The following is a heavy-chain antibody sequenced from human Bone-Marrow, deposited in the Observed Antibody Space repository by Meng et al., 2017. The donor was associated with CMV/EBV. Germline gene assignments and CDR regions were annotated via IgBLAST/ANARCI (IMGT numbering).Heavy chain of an antibody. J-gene: IGHJ3*02. V-gene: IGHV1-2*02. Sequence: ASVKVSCKASGYTFTGYYMHWVRQAPGQGLEWMGWINPNSGGTNYAQKFQGRVTMTRDTSISTAYMELSRLRSDDTAVYYCAREFRWELPHPDAFDIWGQGTMVTVSS. CDR2: INPNSGGT. CDR3: AREFRWELPHPDAFDI. D-gene: IGHD1-26*01. CDR1: GYTFTGYY.